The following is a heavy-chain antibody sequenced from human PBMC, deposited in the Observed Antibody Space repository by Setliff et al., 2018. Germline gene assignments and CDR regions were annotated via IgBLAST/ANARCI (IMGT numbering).Heavy chain of an antibody. J-gene: IGHJ4*02. CDR2: IKSKTDGGTT. CDR1: GFTFSDAW. V-gene: IGHV3-15*01. CDR3: TAGGP. Sequence: SCAASGFTFSDAWMNWVRQAPGRGLEWVGRIKSKTDGGTTDYAANVKGRFTISRDDSKDMVYLQMNSLKIEDTAMYFCTAGGPWGQGTLVTVSS.